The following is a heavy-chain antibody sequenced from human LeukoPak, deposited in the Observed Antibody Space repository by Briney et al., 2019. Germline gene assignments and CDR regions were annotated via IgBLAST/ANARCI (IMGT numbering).Heavy chain of an antibody. V-gene: IGHV3-23*01. CDR3: AKLGRGYSYKVSLDFDY. CDR1: GFTFSSYA. J-gene: IGHJ4*02. CDR2: ISGSGGST. Sequence: GGSLRLSCAASGFTFSSYAMSWVRQAPGKGLEWVSAISGSGGSTYYADSVKGRFTISRDNSKNTLYLQMNSLRAEDTAVYYCAKLGRGYSYKVSLDFDYWGQGTLVTVSS. D-gene: IGHD5-18*01.